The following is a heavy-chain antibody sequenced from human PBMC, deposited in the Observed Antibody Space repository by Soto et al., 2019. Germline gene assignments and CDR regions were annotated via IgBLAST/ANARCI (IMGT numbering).Heavy chain of an antibody. Sequence: QVQLVESGGGVVQPGRSLRLSCAASGFTFSDYAMHWVRQAPGKGLEWVAIISYNGSKKNHADSVKGRFTISRDNSKNTRYLQMNILRVEDTAMDYCARDGNPDGSGESYYYYYGMDVWGQGTTVTVSS. CDR2: ISYNGSKK. CDR3: ARDGNPDGSGESYYYYYGMDV. V-gene: IGHV3-30*04. D-gene: IGHD2-15*01. J-gene: IGHJ6*02. CDR1: GFTFSDYA.